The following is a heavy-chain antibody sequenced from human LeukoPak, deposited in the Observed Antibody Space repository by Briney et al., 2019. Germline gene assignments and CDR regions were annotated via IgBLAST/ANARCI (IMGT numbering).Heavy chain of an antibody. CDR1: GYTFTSYD. CDR2: MNPNSGNT. V-gene: IGHV1-8*03. D-gene: IGHD3-22*01. CDR3: ARGPLCYYDSSGYYYYYYYYMDV. Sequence: ASVKVSCKASGYTFTSYDINWVRQATGQGLEWMGWMNPNSGNTGYAQKFQGRVTITRNTSISTAYMELSSLRSEVTAVYYCARGPLCYYDSSGYYYYYYYYMDVWGKGTTVTVSS. J-gene: IGHJ6*03.